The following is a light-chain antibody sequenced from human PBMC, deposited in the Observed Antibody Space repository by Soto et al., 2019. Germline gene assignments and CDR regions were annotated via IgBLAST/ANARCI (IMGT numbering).Light chain of an antibody. CDR2: GAS. V-gene: IGKV3-15*01. CDR3: QQYTTLLPLT. J-gene: IGKJ5*01. Sequence: EIMMKNSPATLSVYTGERATLSCRASQSVSSNLAWYQQKPGQAPRLLIYGASTRATGIPARFSGSGSGTEFTLTISSLQSEDFAVYYCQQYTTLLPLTFAQGTLLE. CDR1: QSVSSN.